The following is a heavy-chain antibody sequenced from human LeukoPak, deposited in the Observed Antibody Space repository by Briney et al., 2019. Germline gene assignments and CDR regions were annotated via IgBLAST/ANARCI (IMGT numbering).Heavy chain of an antibody. J-gene: IGHJ4*02. CDR3: ARVAKFGYCSGGSCYGSGNYFDY. D-gene: IGHD2-15*01. CDR1: VGSVSSGSYY. Sequence: KPSETLSLTCTVSVGSVSSGSYYWSWIRQPPGGGLECIVYVYYTGSTNYTPSLKSRVTISVDKSKNQFSLKLSSVTAADTAVYYCARVAKFGYCSGGSCYGSGNYFDYWGQGTLVTVSS. CDR2: VYYTGST. V-gene: IGHV4-61*01.